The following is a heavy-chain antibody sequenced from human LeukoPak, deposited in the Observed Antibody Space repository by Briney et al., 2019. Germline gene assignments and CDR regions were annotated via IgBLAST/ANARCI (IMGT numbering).Heavy chain of an antibody. J-gene: IGHJ4*02. CDR1: GYTLTELS. CDR3: ATARAWDYYFDY. CDR2: FDPEDGET. V-gene: IGHV1-24*01. Sequence: ASVKVSCKVSGYTLTELSMHWVRQAPGKGLEWMGGFDPEDGETIYAQKFQGRVTMTEDTSTDTAYMELSSLRSEDTAVYYCATARAWDYYFDYWGQGTLVTVSS. D-gene: IGHD1-26*01.